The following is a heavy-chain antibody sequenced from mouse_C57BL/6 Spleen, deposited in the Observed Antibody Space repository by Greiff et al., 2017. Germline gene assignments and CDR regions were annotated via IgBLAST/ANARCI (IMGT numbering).Heavy chain of an antibody. CDR1: GFTLSDYG. J-gene: IGHJ3*01. V-gene: IGHV5-17*01. CDR3: ARPTPFAY. CDR2: ISSGSSTI. Sequence: EVHLVESGGGLVKPGGSLKLSCAASGFTLSDYGMHWVRQAPEKGLEWVAYISSGSSTIYYADTVKGRFTISRDNAKNTLFLQMTSLRSEDTAMYYCARPTPFAYWGQGTLVTVSA.